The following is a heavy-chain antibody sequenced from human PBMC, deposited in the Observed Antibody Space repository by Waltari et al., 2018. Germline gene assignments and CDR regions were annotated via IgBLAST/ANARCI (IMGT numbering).Heavy chain of an antibody. V-gene: IGHV3-21*01. Sequence: EVQLVESGGGLVKPGGSLRLSCAASGFTFSSYSMNWVRQAPGKGLEWVSSISSSSSYIYYADSVKGRFTISRDNAKNSLYLQMNSLRAEDTAVYYCAGERILAKYSSGWYNAFDIWGQGTMVIVSS. D-gene: IGHD6-19*01. CDR2: ISSSSSYI. J-gene: IGHJ3*02. CDR3: AGERILAKYSSGWYNAFDI. CDR1: GFTFSSYS.